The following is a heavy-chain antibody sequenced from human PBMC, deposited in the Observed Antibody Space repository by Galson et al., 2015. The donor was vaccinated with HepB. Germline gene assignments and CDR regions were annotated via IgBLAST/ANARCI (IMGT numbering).Heavy chain of an antibody. CDR2: ISASAGRT. D-gene: IGHD2-15*01. CDR3: AKDGGDCSDGECYYFDC. J-gene: IGHJ4*02. Sequence: SLRLSCAASGFTFITYAMSWVRQAPGRGLEWVSGISASAGRTYYADSVKGRFTISRDNSKNTVYLEMNSLRVEDTAEYYCAKDGGDCSDGECYYFDCWGQGILVTVPS. V-gene: IGHV3-23*01. CDR1: GFTFITYA.